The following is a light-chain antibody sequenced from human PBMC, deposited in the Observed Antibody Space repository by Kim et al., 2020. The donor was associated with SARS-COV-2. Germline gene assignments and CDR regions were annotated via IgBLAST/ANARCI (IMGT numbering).Light chain of an antibody. Sequence: VSPGERATLSCRASQSISSNLAWYQQKPGQSPRLLIYDASIRATDIPARFSGSGSGTEFTLTISSLQSEDFAVYYCQQYDNWPPVTFGGGTKLEI. CDR2: DAS. J-gene: IGKJ4*01. V-gene: IGKV3D-15*01. CDR1: QSISSN. CDR3: QQYDNWPPVT.